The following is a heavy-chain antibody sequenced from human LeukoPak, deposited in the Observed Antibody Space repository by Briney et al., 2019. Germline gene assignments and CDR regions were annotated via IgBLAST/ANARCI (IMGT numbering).Heavy chain of an antibody. J-gene: IGHJ4*02. V-gene: IGHV3-23*01. CDR2: VSGSGGST. CDR1: GFTFASYA. D-gene: IGHD5-18*01. CDR3: ARDGTAMVITNGYFDY. Sequence: EGSLRLSCGASGFTFASYAMTWVRQAPGKGLEWVSSVSGSGGSTYSADSVKGRFTISRDNSKNTLYLQINSLRAEDTAVYYCARDGTAMVITNGYFDYWGQGTLVTVSS.